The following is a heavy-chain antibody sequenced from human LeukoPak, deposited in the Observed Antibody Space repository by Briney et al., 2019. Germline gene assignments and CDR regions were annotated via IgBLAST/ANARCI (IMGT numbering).Heavy chain of an antibody. V-gene: IGHV3-49*04. CDR3: SRGGDGYNPRSDH. CDR2: IRSKTYDETT. J-gene: IGHJ4*02. D-gene: IGHD5-18*01. CDR1: GFTFSSYW. Sequence: PGGSLRLSCAASGFTFSSYWMSWVRQAPGKGLEWVGFIRSKTYDETTEYAASVRGRFTISRDDSISIAYLQMNGLKLEDTAVYYCSRGGDGYNPRSDHWGQGALVTISS.